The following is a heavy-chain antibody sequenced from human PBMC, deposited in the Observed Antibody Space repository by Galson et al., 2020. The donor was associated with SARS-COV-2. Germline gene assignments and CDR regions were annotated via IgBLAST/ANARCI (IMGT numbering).Heavy chain of an antibody. CDR3: GGGWYYFDY. V-gene: IGHV3-30*03. Sequence: GGSLRLSCAASGFTFSTYGMPWVRQAPGKGLEWVAAISSDGSYKYYADSVKGRFTISRDNSKNTLYLQMNSLRAEDTAVYYCGGGWYYFDYWGQGTLATVSS. D-gene: IGHD6-19*01. CDR1: GFTFSTYG. J-gene: IGHJ4*02. CDR2: ISSDGSYK.